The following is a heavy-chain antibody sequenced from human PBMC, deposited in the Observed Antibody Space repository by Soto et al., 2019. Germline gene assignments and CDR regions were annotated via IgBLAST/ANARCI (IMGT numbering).Heavy chain of an antibody. CDR1: GFTFSRYS. CDR3: SRAPFDSSGYFAY. V-gene: IGHV3-30-3*01. D-gene: IGHD3-22*01. J-gene: IGHJ4*02. Sequence: GXSLRLSCAASGFTFSRYSVHCVRQAPCQGLEWVAAISYDETNESYADSVQGRFTISRENSKNTMFLQMSSLRPEDTAVYFCSRAPFDSSGYFAYWGQGTLVTVSS. CDR2: ISYDETNE.